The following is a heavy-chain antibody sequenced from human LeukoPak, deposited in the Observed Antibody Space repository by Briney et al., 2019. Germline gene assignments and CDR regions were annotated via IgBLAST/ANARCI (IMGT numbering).Heavy chain of an antibody. CDR3: ASGTNRRIVRSDY. V-gene: IGHV3-23*01. J-gene: IGHJ4*02. CDR1: GFTFSSYG. Sequence: PGGSLRLSCAASGFTFSSYGMSWVRQAPGKGLEWVSGISSSGGSTFYAGSVKGRFTVSRDNSKNTLYLEMNNLRADDTAVYYCASGTNRRIVRSDYWGQGTLVTVSS. CDR2: ISSSGGST. D-gene: IGHD3-10*01.